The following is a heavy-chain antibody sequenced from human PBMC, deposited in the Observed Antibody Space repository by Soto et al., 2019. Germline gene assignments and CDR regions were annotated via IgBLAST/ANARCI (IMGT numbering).Heavy chain of an antibody. J-gene: IGHJ4*02. CDR3: ACSSSRRIDY. D-gene: IGHD6-13*01. CDR2: IYHTGRV. Sequence: SETLSLTCAVSGGSVSSTLWWSWVRQPPGKGLEWIGEIYHTGRVNYNPSLTSRVTISVDKSKNQFSLKLNSMTAADTAVYFCACSSSRRIDYWGQGALVTVSS. V-gene: IGHV4-4*02. CDR1: GGSVSSTLW.